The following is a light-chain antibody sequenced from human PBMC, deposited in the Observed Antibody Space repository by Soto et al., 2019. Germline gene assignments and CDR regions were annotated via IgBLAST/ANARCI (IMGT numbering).Light chain of an antibody. J-gene: IGLJ6*01. CDR1: SSDVGDYNS. V-gene: IGLV2-11*01. CDR3: CSYVAGYSYV. Sequence: QSVLTQPRSVSGSPGQSVTVSCIGTSSDVGDYNSVSWYQQHPGKAPKLMIYDVSKRPSGVPDRFSGSKSCNTASLTICGLQAEDEADYYFCSYVAGYSYVVGSATKVT. CDR2: DVS.